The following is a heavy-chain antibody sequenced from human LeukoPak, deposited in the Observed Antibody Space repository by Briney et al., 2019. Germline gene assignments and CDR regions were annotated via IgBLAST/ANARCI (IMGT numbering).Heavy chain of an antibody. V-gene: IGHV4-38-2*02. CDR3: ARYYDSSGYWELDL. J-gene: IGHJ2*01. CDR1: GYSISSGYY. D-gene: IGHD3-22*01. Sequence: KPSETLSLTCTVSGYSISSGYYWGWTRQPPGKGLEWIGSVSHSGSTYYNPSLKSRVTISVDTSKNQFSLKLSSVTAADTAVYYCARYYDSSGYWELDLWGRGTLVTVSS. CDR2: VSHSGST.